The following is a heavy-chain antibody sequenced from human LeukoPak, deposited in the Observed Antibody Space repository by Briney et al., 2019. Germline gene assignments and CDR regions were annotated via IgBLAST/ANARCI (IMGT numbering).Heavy chain of an antibody. CDR3: ASSYYDSSGYYIGDAFDI. D-gene: IGHD3-22*01. Sequence: GGSLRLSCAASGFTFNNYHMYWVRQAPGKGLEWVAVVPYDGSDKYYADSVKGRFTISRDNSKNTLYLQMNSLRADDTAVYYCASSYYDSSGYYIGDAFDIWGQGTMVTVSS. CDR2: VPYDGSDK. V-gene: IGHV3-30*03. J-gene: IGHJ3*02. CDR1: GFTFNNYH.